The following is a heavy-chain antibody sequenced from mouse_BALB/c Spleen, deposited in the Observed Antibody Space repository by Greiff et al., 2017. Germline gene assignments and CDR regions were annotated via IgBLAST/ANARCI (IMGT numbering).Heavy chain of an antibody. CDR2: IDPENGDT. Sequence: EVQLQQSGAELVRSGASVKLSCTASGFNIKDYYMHWVKQRPEQGLEWIGWIDPENGDTEYAPKFQGKATMTADTSSNTAYLQLSSLTSEDTAVYYCNAANWAYFDYWGQGTTLTVSS. CDR3: NAANWAYFDY. J-gene: IGHJ2*01. CDR1: GFNIKDYY. V-gene: IGHV14-4*02. D-gene: IGHD4-1*01.